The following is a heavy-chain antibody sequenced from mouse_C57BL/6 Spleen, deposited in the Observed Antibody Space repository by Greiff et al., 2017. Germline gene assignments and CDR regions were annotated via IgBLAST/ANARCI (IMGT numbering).Heavy chain of an antibody. V-gene: IGHV1-82*01. CDR1: GYAFSSSW. J-gene: IGHJ3*01. D-gene: IGHD2-4*01. Sequence: VKLMESGPELVKPGASVKISCKASGYAFSSSWMNWVKQRPGKGLEWIGRIYPGDGDTNYNGKFKGKATLTADKSSSTAYMQLSSLTSEDSAVYFCALYYDSGAWFAYWGQGTLVTVSA. CDR2: IYPGDGDT. CDR3: ALYYDSGAWFAY.